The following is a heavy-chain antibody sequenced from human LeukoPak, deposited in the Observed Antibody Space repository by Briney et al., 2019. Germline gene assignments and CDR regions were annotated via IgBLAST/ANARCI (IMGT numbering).Heavy chain of an antibody. D-gene: IGHD3-10*01. J-gene: IGHJ6*03. V-gene: IGHV3-53*01. CDR2: IYSGGST. CDR1: GFTVSSNY. Sequence: GGSLRLSYAASGFTVSSNYMSLVRQAPGNVLHLVSVIYSGGSTYYADSVKGRFTISRDNSKNTLYLQMNSLRAEDTAVYYCASGSGSYRTPYYYMDVWGTGTTVTVSS. CDR3: ASGSGSYRTPYYYMDV.